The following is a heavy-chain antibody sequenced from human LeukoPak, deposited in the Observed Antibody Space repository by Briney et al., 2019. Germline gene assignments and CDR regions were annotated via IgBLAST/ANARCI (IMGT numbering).Heavy chain of an antibody. Sequence: ASVKVSCKASGYTFTSYGISWVRQAPGLGLEWMGWISAYNGNTNYAQNLQGRVTLTTDTSTSTAYMELRSLRSDDTAVYYCARDREYSTGWHSFDPWGQGTLVTVSS. CDR2: ISAYNGNT. CDR1: GYTFTSYG. D-gene: IGHD6-19*01. J-gene: IGHJ5*02. V-gene: IGHV1-18*01. CDR3: ARDREYSTGWHSFDP.